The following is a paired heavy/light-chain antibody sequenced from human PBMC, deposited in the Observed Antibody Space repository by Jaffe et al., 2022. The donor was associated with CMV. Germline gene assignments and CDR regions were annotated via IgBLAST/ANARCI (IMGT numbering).Light chain of an antibody. CDR2: DVS. Sequence: QSALTQPASVSGSPGQSITISCTGTSSDVGGYNYVSWFQQHPGKAPKLMIYDVSNRPSGVSNRFSGSKSGNTASLTISGLQAEDEADYYCSSYTSGSSVVFGGGTKLTVL. CDR3: SSYTSGSSVV. J-gene: IGLJ2*01. CDR1: SSDVGGYNY. V-gene: IGLV2-14*03.
Heavy chain of an antibody. D-gene: IGHD1-1*01. V-gene: IGHV4-28*07. CDR1: GYSISNSHW. J-gene: IGHJ4*02. CDR2: IYYSGST. Sequence: QVQLQESGPGLVKPSDTLSLTCAVSGYSISNSHWWGWIRQPPGKGLEWIGYIYYSGSTYYNPSLKSRVTMSVDTSKNQFSLKLSSVTAVDTAVYYCARTVRTTGTAFDYWGQGTLVTVSS. CDR3: ARTVRTTGTAFDY.